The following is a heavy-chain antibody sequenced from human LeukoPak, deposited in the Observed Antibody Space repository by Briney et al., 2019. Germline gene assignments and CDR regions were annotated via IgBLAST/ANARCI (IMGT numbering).Heavy chain of an antibody. J-gene: IGHJ4*02. CDR2: IIPILGIA. V-gene: IGHV1-69*04. Sequence: GASVKVSCKASGGTFSSYAINWVRQAPGQGLEWMGRIIPILGIANYAQKFQGRVTITADKSTSTAYMELSSLRSEDTAVYYCGTTRSGYFDYWGQGTLVTVSS. CDR3: GTTRSGYFDY. D-gene: IGHD3-22*01. CDR1: GGTFSSYA.